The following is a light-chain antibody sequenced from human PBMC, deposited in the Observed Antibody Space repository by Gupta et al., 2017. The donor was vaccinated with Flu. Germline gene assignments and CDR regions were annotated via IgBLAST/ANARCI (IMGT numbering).Light chain of an antibody. J-gene: IGLJ2*01. CDR3: QAWDSGTCG. Sequence: SYALPQPPSVSVSPGQTASITCSGDKLGDIEVSWYQQKPGQSAVLVIYQDTQRPSGIPERFSGSNSGNTATLTISGTQAMDEADYYCQAWDSGTCGFGGGTKLTVL. CDR1: KLGDIE. V-gene: IGLV3-1*01. CDR2: QDT.